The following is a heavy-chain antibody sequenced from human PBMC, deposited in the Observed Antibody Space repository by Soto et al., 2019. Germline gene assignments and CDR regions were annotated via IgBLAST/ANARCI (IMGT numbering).Heavy chain of an antibody. D-gene: IGHD3-10*01. Sequence: GGSLRLSCAASGFTFSSYAMHWVRQAPGKGLEWVAVISYDGSNKYYADSVKGRFTISRDNSKNTLYLQMYSLRAEDTAVYYCARAGLLWFGEPLHFDYWGQGTLVTVSS. CDR1: GFTFSSYA. CDR2: ISYDGSNK. CDR3: ARAGLLWFGEPLHFDY. J-gene: IGHJ4*02. V-gene: IGHV3-30-3*01.